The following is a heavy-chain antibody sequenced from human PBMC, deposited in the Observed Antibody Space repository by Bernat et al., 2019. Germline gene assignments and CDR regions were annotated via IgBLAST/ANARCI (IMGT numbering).Heavy chain of an antibody. V-gene: IGHV1-24*01. CDR3: ATFSPGPNRGYYYGGFDY. Sequence: QVQLVQSGAEVKKPGASVKVSCKVSGYTLTELSMHWVRQAPGKGLEWMGGFDPEDGETNYAQKFQGRVTMTEDTSTATAYMELSSLRSEDTAVYYCATFSPGPNRGYYYGGFDYWGQGTLVTVSS. CDR2: FDPEDGET. J-gene: IGHJ4*02. CDR1: GYTLTELS. D-gene: IGHD3-22*01.